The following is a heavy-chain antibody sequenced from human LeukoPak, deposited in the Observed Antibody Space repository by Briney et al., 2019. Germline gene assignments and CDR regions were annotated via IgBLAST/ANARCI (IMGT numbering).Heavy chain of an antibody. Sequence: ASQTLSLTCAVSGGSISSGGYSWSWIRQPPGKGLEWIGYIYHSGSTYYNPSLKSRVTISVDRSKNQFSLKLSSVTAADTAVYYCATRQDYSGSYYFNYWGQGTLVTVSS. CDR3: ATRQDYSGSYYFNY. D-gene: IGHD1-26*01. J-gene: IGHJ4*02. CDR1: GGSISSGGYS. CDR2: IYHSGST. V-gene: IGHV4-30-2*01.